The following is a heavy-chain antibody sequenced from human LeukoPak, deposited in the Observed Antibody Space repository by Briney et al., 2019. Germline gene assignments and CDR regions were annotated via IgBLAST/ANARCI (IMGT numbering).Heavy chain of an antibody. D-gene: IGHD4-17*01. Sequence: SSETLSLTCTVSGVSISFYYWSWIRQPPGKGLEWIGYIYSSGSTKYNPSLKSRVTISVDTSKNQFSLRLNSVTAADTAVYYCARVDYGALDCWGQGTLVTVSS. CDR3: ARVDYGALDC. CDR1: GVSISFYY. CDR2: IYSSGST. J-gene: IGHJ4*02. V-gene: IGHV4-59*01.